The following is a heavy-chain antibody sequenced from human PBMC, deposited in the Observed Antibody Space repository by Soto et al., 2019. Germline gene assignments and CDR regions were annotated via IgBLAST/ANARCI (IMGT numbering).Heavy chain of an antibody. CDR3: ARDGVVVVRYYYMDV. J-gene: IGHJ6*03. D-gene: IGHD2-15*01. CDR1: GFTFSSYS. Sequence: EVQLVESGGGLVKPGGSLRLSCAASGFTFSSYSMNWVRQAPGKGLEWVSSISSSSSYIYYADSVKGRFTISRDNAKNSLYLQMNSLRAEDTAVYYCARDGVVVVRYYYMDVWGKGTTVTVSS. CDR2: ISSSSSYI. V-gene: IGHV3-21*01.